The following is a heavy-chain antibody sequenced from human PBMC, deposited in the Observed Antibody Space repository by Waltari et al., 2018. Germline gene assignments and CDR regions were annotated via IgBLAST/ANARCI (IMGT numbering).Heavy chain of an antibody. CDR1: GGPISSHY. Sequence: QVQLQESGPGLVKPSETLSLTCTVSGGPISSHYWSWVRQPPGKGLEWIGYIYYRGSTNYNPSLKSRVTISVDTSKNQFSLKLSSVTAADTAVYYCAKGGSSSSPFDYWGQGTLVTVSS. D-gene: IGHD6-6*01. CDR2: IYYRGST. J-gene: IGHJ4*02. V-gene: IGHV4-59*11. CDR3: AKGGSSSSPFDY.